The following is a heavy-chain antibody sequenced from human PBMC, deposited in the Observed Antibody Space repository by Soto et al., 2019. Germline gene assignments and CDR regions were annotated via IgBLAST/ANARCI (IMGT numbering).Heavy chain of an antibody. CDR2: IIPIFGTA. J-gene: IGHJ6*02. Sequence: QVQLVQSGAEVKKPGSSVKVSCKATGGTFSSYAISWVRQAPGQGLEWMGGIIPIFGTANYAQKFQGRVTITADESTSTAYMELSSLRSVDTAVYYCASPRRYYDFWSGTYGMDVWGQGTTVTVSS. D-gene: IGHD3-3*01. CDR3: ASPRRYYDFWSGTYGMDV. V-gene: IGHV1-69*01. CDR1: GGTFSSYA.